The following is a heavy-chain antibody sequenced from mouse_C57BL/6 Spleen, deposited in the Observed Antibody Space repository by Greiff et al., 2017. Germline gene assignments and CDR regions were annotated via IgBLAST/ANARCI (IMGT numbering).Heavy chain of an antibody. V-gene: IGHV1-26*01. CDR2: IYPDNGDT. CDR1: GYTFTDSY. CDR3: AREGHALFAY. Sequence: VQLQQSGPELVKPGASVKISCKASGYTFTDSYMNWVKQRHGKSLEWIGDIYPDNGDTSYNEKFKGKATMTVDKSSSTAYMELRSLTSEDSAVYYCAREGHALFAYWGQGTLVTVSA. D-gene: IGHD3-1*01. J-gene: IGHJ3*01.